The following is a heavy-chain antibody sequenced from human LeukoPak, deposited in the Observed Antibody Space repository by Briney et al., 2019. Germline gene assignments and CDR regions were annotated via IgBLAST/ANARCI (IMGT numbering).Heavy chain of an antibody. D-gene: IGHD2-15*01. V-gene: IGHV3-23*01. CDR1: GFTFSSYA. CDR2: ISDSGGST. Sequence: GGSLRLSCAASGFTFSSYAMSWVRQAPGKGLEWVSGISDSGGSTDYADSVKGRFTISRDNSKNTLYLQMNSLRAEDTAINYCAKGRGGTRGAFDIWGQGTMVTVSS. CDR3: AKGRGGTRGAFDI. J-gene: IGHJ3*02.